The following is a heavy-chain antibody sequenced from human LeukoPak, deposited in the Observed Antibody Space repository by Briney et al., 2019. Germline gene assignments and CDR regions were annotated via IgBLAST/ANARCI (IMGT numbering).Heavy chain of an antibody. CDR1: GYTFTSYG. CDR3: ATGSGSYSGGWRVGPYYFDY. Sequence: GASVKVSCKASGYTFTSYGFSWVRQAPGKGLEWMGGFDPEDGETIYAQKFQGRVTMTEDTSTDTAYMELSSLRSEDTAVYYCATGSGSYSGGWRVGPYYFDYWGQGTLVTVSS. J-gene: IGHJ4*02. D-gene: IGHD1-26*01. CDR2: FDPEDGET. V-gene: IGHV1-24*01.